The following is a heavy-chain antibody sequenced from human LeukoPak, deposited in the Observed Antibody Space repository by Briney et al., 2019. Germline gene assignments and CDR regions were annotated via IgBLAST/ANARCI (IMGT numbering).Heavy chain of an antibody. CDR3: ANGGRFLEWLLQPLDY. D-gene: IGHD3-3*01. CDR1: GFTVSSNY. J-gene: IGHJ4*02. CDR2: IYSGGST. V-gene: IGHV3-66*01. Sequence: GGSLRLSCAASGFTVSSNYMSWVRQAPGKGLEWVSVIYSGGSTYYADSVKGRFTISRDNSKNTLYLQMNSLRAEDTAVYYCANGGRFLEWLLQPLDYWGQGTLVTVSS.